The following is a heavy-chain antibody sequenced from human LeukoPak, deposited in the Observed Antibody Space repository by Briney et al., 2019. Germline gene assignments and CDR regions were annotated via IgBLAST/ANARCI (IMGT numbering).Heavy chain of an antibody. Sequence: GALRLSCAASGFTFSSYAMHWVRQAPGKGLEWVANIKQDGSDKYYVDSVKGRFTISRDNAKNSLYLQMNSLRAEDTAVYYCARGDSSGWYFDYWGQGTLVTVSS. J-gene: IGHJ4*02. CDR2: IKQDGSDK. D-gene: IGHD6-19*01. CDR1: GFTFSSYA. V-gene: IGHV3-7*01. CDR3: ARGDSSGWYFDY.